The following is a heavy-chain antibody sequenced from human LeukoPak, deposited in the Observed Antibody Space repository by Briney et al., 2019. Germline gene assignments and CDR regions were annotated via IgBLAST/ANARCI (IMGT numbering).Heavy chain of an antibody. D-gene: IGHD1-26*01. Sequence: GGSLRLSCAASGFSLGTDWMNWVRQAPGKGLVWVSRINSDGSTTTYAGSVKGRFTISRDNAKNTLCLQMNSLRAEDTAVYYCGGGGYLLDYWGQGTLVTVSS. V-gene: IGHV3-74*01. CDR1: GFSLGTDW. J-gene: IGHJ4*02. CDR3: GGGGYLLDY. CDR2: INSDGSTT.